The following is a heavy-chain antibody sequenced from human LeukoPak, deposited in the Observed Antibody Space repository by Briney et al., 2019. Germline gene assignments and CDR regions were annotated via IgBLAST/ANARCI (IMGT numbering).Heavy chain of an antibody. CDR1: GDSLNSYY. D-gene: IGHD2-2*01. J-gene: IGHJ5*02. Sequence: SETLSLTCTVPGDSLNSYYWSWIRQPAGKGLEWIGRIHSSGSTHYNPSLKSQVTMSVDTSKNQFSLKLTSVTAADTAVYFCARGRRRGISCRGSSCYEGDWFDPWGQGILVTVSS. V-gene: IGHV4-4*07. CDR2: IHSSGST. CDR3: ARGRRRGISCRGSSCYEGDWFDP.